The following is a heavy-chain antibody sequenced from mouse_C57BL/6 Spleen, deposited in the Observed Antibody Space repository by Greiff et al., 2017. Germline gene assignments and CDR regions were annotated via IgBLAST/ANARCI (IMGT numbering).Heavy chain of an antibody. Sequence: EVKLVESGGGLVKPGGSLKLSCAASGFTFSSYTMSWVRQTPETRLEWVATISGGGGNTYYPDSVKGRFTISRDNAKNTLYLQMSSLRSEDTALYYCARHYYGSSYDAMDYWGQGTSVTVSS. J-gene: IGHJ4*01. CDR2: ISGGGGNT. CDR3: ARHYYGSSYDAMDY. V-gene: IGHV5-9*01. CDR1: GFTFSSYT. D-gene: IGHD1-1*01.